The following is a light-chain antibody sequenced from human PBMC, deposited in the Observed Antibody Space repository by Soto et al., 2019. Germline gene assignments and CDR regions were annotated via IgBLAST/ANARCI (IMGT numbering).Light chain of an antibody. CDR1: QSVRSW. CDR3: QDYSDNSWT. V-gene: IGKV1-5*01. CDR2: DAS. J-gene: IGKJ1*01. Sequence: DIQMTQYPSTLSASVGDRVTITCGASQSVRSWLAWYQKKPGRAPKFLIYDASSLESGVPSRLRGSGYETELILTISSMQNDDFETYYCQDYSDNSWTFGHGTKVDIK.